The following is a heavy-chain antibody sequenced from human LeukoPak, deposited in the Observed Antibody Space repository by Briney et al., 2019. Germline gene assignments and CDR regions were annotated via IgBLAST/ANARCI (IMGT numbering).Heavy chain of an antibody. V-gene: IGHV4-39*07. CDR2: ISSTGTS. CDR3: ARLALSVSGTMAMHWETDAWFDP. Sequence: SETLSLTCTVSGATISSSRYYWGWIRQPPGKGLECLGRISSTGTSYYNLSLQSRVTMSIDTSKNQFSLRLTSVTAADTAVYYCARLALSVSGTMAMHWETDAWFDPWGQGTLVTVSS. J-gene: IGHJ5*02. CDR1: GATISSSRYY. D-gene: IGHD3-10*01.